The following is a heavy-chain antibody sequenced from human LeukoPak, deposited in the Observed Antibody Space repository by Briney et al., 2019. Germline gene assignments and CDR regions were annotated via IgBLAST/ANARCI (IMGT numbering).Heavy chain of an antibody. J-gene: IGHJ4*02. V-gene: IGHV4-39*01. Sequence: SETLSLTCTVSGGSISSSSYYWGWIRQPPGKGLEWIGSIYYSGSTYYNPSLKSRVTISVDTSKNQFSLKLSSVTAADTAVYYCARQSSGWYDYFDYRGQGTLVTVSS. CDR1: GGSISSSSYY. CDR3: ARQSSGWYDYFDY. CDR2: IYYSGST. D-gene: IGHD6-19*01.